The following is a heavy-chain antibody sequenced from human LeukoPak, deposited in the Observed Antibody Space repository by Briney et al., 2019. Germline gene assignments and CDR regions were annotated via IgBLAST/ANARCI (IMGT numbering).Heavy chain of an antibody. D-gene: IGHD3-10*01. J-gene: IGHJ5*02. CDR3: AKQYYGSGSPWFDP. CDR2: INTGGDGA. V-gene: IGHV3-23*01. Sequence: GGSLRLSCAASGFTFSTYAMSWVRQAPGKGLKWVSTINTGGDGAYYADSVKGRFTISRDNSKNTLYLQMNSLRAEDTAVYYCAKQYYGSGSPWFDPWGQGTLVTVSS. CDR1: GFTFSTYA.